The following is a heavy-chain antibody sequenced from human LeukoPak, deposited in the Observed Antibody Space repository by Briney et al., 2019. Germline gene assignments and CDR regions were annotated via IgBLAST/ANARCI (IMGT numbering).Heavy chain of an antibody. CDR3: ARAVDSHPRVYYFDY. V-gene: IGHV4-34*01. Sequence: SETLSLTCAVYGGSFSGYYWSWIRQPPGKGLEWIGEINHSGSTNYNPSLKSRVTISVDTSKNQFSLKLSSVTAADTAVYYCARAVDSHPRVYYFDYWGQGTLVTVSS. D-gene: IGHD5-18*01. J-gene: IGHJ4*02. CDR1: GGSFSGYY. CDR2: INHSGST.